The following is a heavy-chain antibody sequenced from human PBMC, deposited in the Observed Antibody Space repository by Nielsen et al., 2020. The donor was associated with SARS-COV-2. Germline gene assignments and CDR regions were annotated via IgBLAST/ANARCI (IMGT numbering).Heavy chain of an antibody. CDR2: INPNSGGT. CDR3: ARGLYSSSWYYFDY. Sequence: ASVKVSCKASGYTFTGYYMHWVRQAPGQGLEWMGWINPNSGGTNYAQKFQGWVTMTRDTSISTAYMELSRLRSDDTAVYYCARGLYSSSWYYFDYWGQGTLVTVSS. V-gene: IGHV1-2*04. CDR1: GYTFTGYY. J-gene: IGHJ4*02. D-gene: IGHD6-13*01.